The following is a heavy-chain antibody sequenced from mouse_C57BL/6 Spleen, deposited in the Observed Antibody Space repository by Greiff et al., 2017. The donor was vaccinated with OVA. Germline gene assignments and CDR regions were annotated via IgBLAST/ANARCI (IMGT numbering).Heavy chain of an antibody. J-gene: IGHJ1*03. CDR3: ARNRGYYGSRYFDV. CDR1: GFSLTSSG. CDR2: IWSGGST. Sequence: QVQLQQSGPGLVQPSQSLSITCTVSGFSLTSSGVHWVRQSPGKGLEWLGVIWSGGSTDYNAAFISRLSISKDNSKSQVFFKMNSLQADDTAIYYCARNRGYYGSRYFDVWGTGTTVTVSS. V-gene: IGHV2-2*01. D-gene: IGHD1-1*01.